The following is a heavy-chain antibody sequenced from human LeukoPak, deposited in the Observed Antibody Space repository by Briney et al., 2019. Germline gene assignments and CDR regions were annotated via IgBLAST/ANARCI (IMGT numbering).Heavy chain of an antibody. CDR1: GGTFSSYA. Sequence: GASVKVSCKASGGTFSSYAISWVRQAPGQGLEWMGRIIPILGIANYAQKFQGRVTITADKSTSTAYMELSSLRSEDTAVYYCARDRDGDYAEDYYYGMDVWGQGTTVTVSS. CDR2: IIPILGIA. CDR3: ARDRDGDYAEDYYYGMDV. V-gene: IGHV1-69*04. J-gene: IGHJ6*02. D-gene: IGHD4-17*01.